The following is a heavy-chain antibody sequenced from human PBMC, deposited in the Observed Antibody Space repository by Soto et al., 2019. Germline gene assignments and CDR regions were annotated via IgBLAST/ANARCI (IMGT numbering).Heavy chain of an antibody. CDR1: GFTFSSYW. V-gene: IGHV3-7*04. CDR2: IKPDGSEK. Sequence: GGSMRVSCAAAGFTFSSYWMTWVRQKTGKGLEWVANIKPDGSEKWYVGSVKGRFTISRDNAKNSLYLQMNSLGVEDTAVYYCARGDYYDTTGPFSDAFDIWGQGTMVTVSS. CDR3: ARGDYYDTTGPFSDAFDI. J-gene: IGHJ3*02. D-gene: IGHD3-22*01.